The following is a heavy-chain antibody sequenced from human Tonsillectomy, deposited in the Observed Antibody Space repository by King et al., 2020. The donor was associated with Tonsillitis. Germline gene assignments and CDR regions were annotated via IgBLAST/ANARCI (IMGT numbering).Heavy chain of an antibody. V-gene: IGHV3-30*18. CDR3: AKDQMRVRWDPDAFDI. CDR1: GFTFSSYG. J-gene: IGHJ3*02. Sequence: QVQLVESGGGVVQPGRSLRLSCAASGFTFSSYGMHWVRQAPGKGLERVAVISYDGSNKYYADSVKGRFTISGDNSKNTRYLQMNSLRAEDTAVYYCAKDQMRVRWDPDAFDIWGQGTMVTVSS. CDR2: ISYDGSNK. D-gene: IGHD1-26*01.